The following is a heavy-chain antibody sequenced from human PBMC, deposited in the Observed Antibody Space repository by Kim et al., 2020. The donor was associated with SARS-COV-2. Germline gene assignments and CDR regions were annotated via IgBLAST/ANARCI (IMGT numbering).Heavy chain of an antibody. CDR1: GDSLNTTASY. CDR3: ARRRYYVSGGYLNSFDP. D-gene: IGHD3-10*01. J-gene: IGHJ5*02. CDR2: FSDSGMT. V-gene: IGHV4-39*01. Sequence: SETLSLTCTVSGDSLNTTASYWSWIRQPPGKGLEWIGSFSDSGMTFYNPSLKSQVTISADSSKNQFSLKLKSVTAADTAFYYCARRRYYVSGGYLNSFDPWGHGLLVTVSS.